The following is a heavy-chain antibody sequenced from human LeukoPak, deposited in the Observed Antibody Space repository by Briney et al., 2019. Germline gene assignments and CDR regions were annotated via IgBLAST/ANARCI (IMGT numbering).Heavy chain of an antibody. V-gene: IGHV3-30-3*01. CDR1: GFTFSSYA. J-gene: IGHJ4*02. CDR2: ISYDGGDK. D-gene: IGHD3-22*01. CDR3: ARDRNPQRYYYDSSGYLYYFDY. Sequence: GGSLRLSCAASGFTFSSYAIHWVRQAPGKGLEWVAFISYDGGDKRYAESVKGRITISRDNSRKTLYLQMHSLGPEDTAIYYCARDRNPQRYYYDSSGYLYYFDYWGQGTLVTVSS.